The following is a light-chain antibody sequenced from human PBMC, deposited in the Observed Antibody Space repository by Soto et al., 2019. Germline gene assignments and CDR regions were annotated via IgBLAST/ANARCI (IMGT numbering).Light chain of an antibody. CDR1: QSVSSY. CDR2: DAS. CDR3: QKRSNWPLT. V-gene: IGKV3-11*01. J-gene: IGKJ3*01. Sequence: EIVLTQSPATLSLSPGERATLSCRASQSVSSYLAWYQQKPGQAPRLLIYDASNRATGIPARFSGSGSETDFTLTISSLEPEDFAVYYCQKRSNWPLTFGPGTKVDIK.